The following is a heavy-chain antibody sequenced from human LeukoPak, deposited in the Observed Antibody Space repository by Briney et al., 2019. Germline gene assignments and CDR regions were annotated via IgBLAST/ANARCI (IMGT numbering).Heavy chain of an antibody. D-gene: IGHD3-22*01. CDR3: ARDLFTAHYDSSGYYSPFGY. CDR1: GFTVSAYS. J-gene: IGHJ4*02. V-gene: IGHV3-48*04. Sequence: GGSLRLSCATSGFTVSAYSLSWVRQAPGKGLEWDSHITRPGTTTYYAESVRGRFTISRDNAKNSLYLQMNSLRAEGTAVYYCARDLFTAHYDSSGYYSPFGYWGQGTLVTVSS. CDR2: ITRPGTTT.